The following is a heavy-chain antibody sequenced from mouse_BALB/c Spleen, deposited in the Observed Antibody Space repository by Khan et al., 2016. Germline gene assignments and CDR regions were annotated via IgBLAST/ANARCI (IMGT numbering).Heavy chain of an antibody. Sequence: EVELVESGGGLVQPGGSLRLSCATSGFTFTAYYMSWVRQPPGKALEWLGFIRNKANGYTTEYSASVKGRFTIYRDNSKSILYLPMKTLTAEDCATYYCARGNFFMDYLGQGTSVTVSS. J-gene: IGHJ4*01. CDR1: GFTFTAYY. CDR2: IRNKANGYTT. CDR3: ARGNFFMDY. V-gene: IGHV7-3*02.